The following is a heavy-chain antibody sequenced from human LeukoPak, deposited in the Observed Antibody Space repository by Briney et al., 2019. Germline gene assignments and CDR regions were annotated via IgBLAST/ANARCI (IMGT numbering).Heavy chain of an antibody. CDR2: INPSGGST. CDR3: ARSRSSGWYGVYYFDY. V-gene: IGHV1-46*01. CDR1: GYTFTSYY. Sequence: ASVKVSCKASGYTFTSYYMHWVRQAPGQGLEWMGIINPSGGSTSYAQKFQGRVTMTRDTSTSTVYMDLSSLRSEDTAVYYCARSRSSGWYGVYYFDYWGQGTLVTVSS. D-gene: IGHD6-19*01. J-gene: IGHJ4*02.